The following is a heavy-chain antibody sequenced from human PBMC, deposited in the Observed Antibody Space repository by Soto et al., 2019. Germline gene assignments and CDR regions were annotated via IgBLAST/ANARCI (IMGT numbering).Heavy chain of an antibody. Sequence: PGESLKISCKASGYDFARHWIGWVRQLPVKGVEWLGIIYPVDSDTRYNPSFQGQVTISADQSITTAYLQWSSLRASDTAIYYCASGSRDCSGGSCYSHWGQGTLVTV. J-gene: IGHJ4*02. D-gene: IGHD2-15*01. CDR3: ASGSRDCSGGSCYSH. CDR2: IYPVDSDT. CDR1: GYDFARHW. V-gene: IGHV5-51*01.